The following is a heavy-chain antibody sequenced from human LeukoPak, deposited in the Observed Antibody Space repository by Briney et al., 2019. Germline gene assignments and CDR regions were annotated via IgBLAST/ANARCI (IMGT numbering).Heavy chain of an antibody. J-gene: IGHJ4*02. Sequence: ASVKVSCKASGYIFTGYYMHWVRQAPGQGLEWMGWINPNSGGTNYAQKFQGRVTMTGDTSISTAYMELSSLRSDDTAVFYCAKGISGGIRGATWPSDDWGQGTLVTVSS. D-gene: IGHD1-26*01. CDR2: INPNSGGT. V-gene: IGHV1-2*02. CDR1: GYIFTGYY. CDR3: AKGISGGIRGATWPSDD.